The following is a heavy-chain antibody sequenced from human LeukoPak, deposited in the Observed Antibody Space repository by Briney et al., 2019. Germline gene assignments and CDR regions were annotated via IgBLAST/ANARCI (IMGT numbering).Heavy chain of an antibody. Sequence: GRSLRLSCAASGFTFDDYAMHWVRQAPGKGLEWVSGISWNSGSIGYADSVKGRFTISRDNAKNSLYLQMNSLRAEDTAVYYCARERYELRGIMGLDYWGQGTLVTVSS. CDR3: ARERYELRGIMGLDY. V-gene: IGHV3-9*01. J-gene: IGHJ4*02. CDR1: GFTFDDYA. D-gene: IGHD3-9*01. CDR2: ISWNSGSI.